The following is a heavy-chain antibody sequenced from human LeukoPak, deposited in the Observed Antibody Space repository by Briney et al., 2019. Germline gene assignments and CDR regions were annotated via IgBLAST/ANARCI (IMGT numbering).Heavy chain of an antibody. V-gene: IGHV3-7*01. J-gene: IGHJ4*02. CDR2: IKQDGSEK. Sequence: GGSLRLSCAASGFTFSSYWMSWVRQAPGKGPEWVANIKQDGSEKYYVDSAKGRFTISRDNAKNSLYLQMNSLRAEDTAVYYCARQYTPYSSSWYYLDYWGQGTLVTVSS. CDR1: GFTFSSYW. CDR3: ARQYTPYSSSWYYLDY. D-gene: IGHD6-13*01.